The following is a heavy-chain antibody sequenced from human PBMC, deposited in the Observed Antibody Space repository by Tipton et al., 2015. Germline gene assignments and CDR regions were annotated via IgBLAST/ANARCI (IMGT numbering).Heavy chain of an antibody. D-gene: IGHD3-3*02. CDR1: GLDFSLYG. CDR2: ISYDGSDK. J-gene: IGHJ6*02. Sequence: SLRLSCAASGLDFSLYGIHWVRQAPGKGLEWVAVISYDGSDKFYADSVKGRFTISRDNSKESVYLQMSSLRFEDTAVYYCAKDSTISSSGGMDVWGQGITVTVSS. CDR3: AKDSTISSSGGMDV. V-gene: IGHV3-30*18.